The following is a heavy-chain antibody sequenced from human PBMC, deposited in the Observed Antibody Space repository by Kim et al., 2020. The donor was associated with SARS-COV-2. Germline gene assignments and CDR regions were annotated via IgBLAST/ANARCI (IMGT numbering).Heavy chain of an antibody. CDR1: GFTFSSYG. D-gene: IGHD6-13*01. CDR3: ARSPYSSSLNWFDP. Sequence: GGSLRLSCAASGFTFSSYGMHWVRQAPGKGLEWVAVIWYDGSNKYYADSVKGRFTISRDNSKNTLYLQMNSLRAEDTAVYYCARSPYSSSLNWFDPWGQGNLVTVSS. J-gene: IGHJ5*02. CDR2: IWYDGSNK. V-gene: IGHV3-33*01.